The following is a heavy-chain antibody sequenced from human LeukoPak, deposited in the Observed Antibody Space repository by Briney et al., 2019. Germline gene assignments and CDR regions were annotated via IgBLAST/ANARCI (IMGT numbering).Heavy chain of an antibody. Sequence: SETLSLTCTVSGGSISSGGYYWSWIRQHPGKGLEWIGYIYYSGSTNYNPSLKSRVTISVDTSKNQFSLKLSSVTAADTAVYYCARVQSGYSYGSRGPGGSSLDYWGQGTLVTVSS. CDR3: ARVQSGYSYGSRGPGGSSLDY. CDR1: GGSISSGGYY. J-gene: IGHJ4*02. D-gene: IGHD5-18*01. CDR2: IYYSGST. V-gene: IGHV4-61*08.